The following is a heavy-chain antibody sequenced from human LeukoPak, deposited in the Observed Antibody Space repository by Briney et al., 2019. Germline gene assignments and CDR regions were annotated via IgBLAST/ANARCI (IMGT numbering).Heavy chain of an antibody. CDR2: ISYDGSNK. CDR1: GFTFSSYA. CDR3: ARATYYGDYYFDY. D-gene: IGHD4-17*01. J-gene: IGHJ4*02. V-gene: IGHV3-30-3*01. Sequence: GRSLRLSCAASGFTFSSYAMHWVRQAPGKGLEWVAVISYDGSNKYYADSVRGRFTISRDNSKNTLYLQMNSLRAEDTAVYYCARATYYGDYYFDYWGQGTLVTVSA.